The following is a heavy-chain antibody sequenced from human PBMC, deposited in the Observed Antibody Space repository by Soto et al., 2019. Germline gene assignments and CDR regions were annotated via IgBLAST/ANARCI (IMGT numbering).Heavy chain of an antibody. V-gene: IGHV1-18*04. CDR1: GYTFTSYG. Sequence: ASVKVSCKASGYTFTSYGISWVRQAPGQGLEWMGWISAYIGNTNYAQKFQGRVTMTADESTSAAYMELSSLRSEDTAVYYCARTPIPYGDYVRSYGMDVWGQGTTVTVSS. CDR3: ARTPIPYGDYVRSYGMDV. J-gene: IGHJ6*02. CDR2: ISAYIGNT. D-gene: IGHD4-17*01.